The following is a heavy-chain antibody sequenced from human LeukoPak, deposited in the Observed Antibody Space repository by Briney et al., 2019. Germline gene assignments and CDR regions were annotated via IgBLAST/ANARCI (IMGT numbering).Heavy chain of an antibody. CDR2: IIPIFGTA. J-gene: IGHJ4*02. CDR1: GGTFSSHA. V-gene: IGHV1-69*13. Sequence: ASVKVSCKASGGTFSSHAISWVRQAPGQGLEWMGGIIPIFGTANYAQKFQGRVTITADESTSTAYMELSSLRSEDTAVYYCAREAHSGTFDYWGQGTLVTVSS. D-gene: IGHD1-26*01. CDR3: AREAHSGTFDY.